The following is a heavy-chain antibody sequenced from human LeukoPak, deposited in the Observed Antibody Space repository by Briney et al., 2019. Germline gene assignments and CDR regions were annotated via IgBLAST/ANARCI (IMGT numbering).Heavy chain of an antibody. J-gene: IGHJ6*04. CDR2: ISDYNGNT. CDR1: GYTFTSYG. Sequence: ASVKVSCKASGYTFTSYGITWVRQAPGQGLEWMGWISDYNGNTNYAQKLQGRVTMTTDTSTSTAYMELRSLRSDDTAVYYCARGRATTMVRGVRAMDVWGKGTTVTVSS. V-gene: IGHV1-18*01. D-gene: IGHD3-10*01. CDR3: ARGRATTMVRGVRAMDV.